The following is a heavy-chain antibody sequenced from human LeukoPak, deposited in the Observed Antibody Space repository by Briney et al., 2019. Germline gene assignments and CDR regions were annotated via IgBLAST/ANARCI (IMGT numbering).Heavy chain of an antibody. V-gene: IGHV4-34*01. Sequence: NPSETLSLTCAVYGGSFSGYYWSWIRQPPGKGLEWIGEINHSGSTNYNPSLKSRVTISVDTSKNQFSLKLSSVTAADTAVYYCARERGRCYYDSSGYYLDADAFDIWGQGTMVTVSS. D-gene: IGHD3-22*01. J-gene: IGHJ3*02. CDR3: ARERGRCYYDSSGYYLDADAFDI. CDR2: INHSGST. CDR1: GGSFSGYY.